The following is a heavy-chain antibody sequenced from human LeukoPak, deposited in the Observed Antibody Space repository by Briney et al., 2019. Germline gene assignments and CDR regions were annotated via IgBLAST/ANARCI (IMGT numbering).Heavy chain of an antibody. CDR2: ISYDGSNK. V-gene: IGHV3-30*04. Sequence: PGGSLRLSCAASGFTFSSYAMHWVRQAPGKGLGWVAVISYDGSNKYYADSVKGRFTISRDNSKNTLYLQMNSLRAEDTAVYYCARRHDFWSGYYSYYYMDVWGKGTTVTVSS. J-gene: IGHJ6*03. CDR1: GFTFSSYA. CDR3: ARRHDFWSGYYSYYYMDV. D-gene: IGHD3-3*01.